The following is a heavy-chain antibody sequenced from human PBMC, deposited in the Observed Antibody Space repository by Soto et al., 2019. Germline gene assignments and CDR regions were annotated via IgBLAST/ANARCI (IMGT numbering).Heavy chain of an antibody. J-gene: IGHJ4*02. D-gene: IGHD6-6*01. CDR2: IYYSGST. V-gene: IGHV4-59*01. CDR3: ARQYSSSYGLAYVFDY. CDR1: GGSISSYY. Sequence: SETLSLTRTVSGGSISSYYWSWIRQPPAKGLEWIGYIYYSGSTNYNPSLKSRVTISVDTSKNQFSLKLSSVTAADTAVYYCARQYSSSYGLAYVFDYRGRAPLGNRSS.